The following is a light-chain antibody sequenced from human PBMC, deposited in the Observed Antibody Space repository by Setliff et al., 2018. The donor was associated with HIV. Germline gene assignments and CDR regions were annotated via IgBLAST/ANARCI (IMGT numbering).Light chain of an antibody. Sequence: QSVLTQPPSASGSPGQSVTISCTGTSSDVGGYNYVSWYQQHPGKAPKLLIYEVSERPSGVPDRFSGSKSGNTASLTISGLQSEDDADYYCCSYAGSNTFVFGTGTKVTVL. CDR3: CSYAGSNTFV. CDR2: EVS. J-gene: IGLJ1*01. CDR1: SSDVGGYNY. V-gene: IGLV2-8*01.